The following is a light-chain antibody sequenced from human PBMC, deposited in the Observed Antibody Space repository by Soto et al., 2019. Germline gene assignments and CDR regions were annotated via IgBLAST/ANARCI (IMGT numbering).Light chain of an antibody. CDR2: AAS. J-gene: IGKJ4*01. CDR3: QQSYSTPLT. V-gene: IGKV1-39*01. Sequence: DIQMTQSPSSLSASVGDRVTVTCRASQSISSYLNWHQQKPGKAPKLLIYAASSLQSGVPSRFSGSGSGTDFTLTINSLQPEDFATYYCQQSYSTPLTFGGGTKVDIK. CDR1: QSISSY.